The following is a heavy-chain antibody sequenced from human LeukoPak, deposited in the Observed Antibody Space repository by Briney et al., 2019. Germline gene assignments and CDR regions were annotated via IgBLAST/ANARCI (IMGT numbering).Heavy chain of an antibody. Sequence: GGSLRLSCAASGFTFSSYAMHWVRQAPGKGLEWVAVISYDGSNKYYADSVKGRFTISRDNAKNSLYLQMNSLRAEDTAVYYCAREGVNSGSYYVDYWGQGTLVTVSS. CDR2: ISYDGSNK. CDR3: AREGVNSGSYYVDY. J-gene: IGHJ4*02. CDR1: GFTFSSYA. D-gene: IGHD1-26*01. V-gene: IGHV3-30*04.